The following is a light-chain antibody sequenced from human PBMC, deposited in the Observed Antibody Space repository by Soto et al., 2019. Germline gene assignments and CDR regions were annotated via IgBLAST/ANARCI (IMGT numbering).Light chain of an antibody. Sequence: EIVMTQSPANLSVSPGERATLSCRASQSVSSNLAWYQQKPGQGPRQIIYGASTRSTSIPARFSGSGSGTELTHPINSQQSEDFAVDYCQQYNKWPPYTFGQGTKLEIK. CDR3: QQYNKWPPYT. CDR2: GAS. CDR1: QSVSSN. V-gene: IGKV3-15*01. J-gene: IGKJ2*01.